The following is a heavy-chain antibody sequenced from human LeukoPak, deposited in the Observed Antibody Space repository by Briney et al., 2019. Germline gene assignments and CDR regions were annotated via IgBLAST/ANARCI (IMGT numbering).Heavy chain of an antibody. V-gene: IGHV4-38-2*02. D-gene: IGHD4-17*01. CDR2: INDSGST. Sequence: SETLSLTCTVSGYSISSGYYWSWIRQPPGKGLEWIGEINDSGSTNYNPSLKSRATISADTSKNQFSLNLSSVTAADTAVYYCARASHDYGDYSHFDYWGQGTLVTVSS. CDR3: ARASHDYGDYSHFDY. CDR1: GYSISSGYY. J-gene: IGHJ4*02.